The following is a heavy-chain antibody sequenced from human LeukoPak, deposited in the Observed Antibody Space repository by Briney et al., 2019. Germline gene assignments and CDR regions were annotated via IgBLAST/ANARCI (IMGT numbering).Heavy chain of an antibody. D-gene: IGHD4-17*01. CDR2: IYHSGST. Sequence: LRLSCAASGFTFSSYAMSWIRQPPGKGLEWIGYIYHSGSTYYNPSLKSRVTISVDRSKNQFSLKLSSVTAADTAVYYCARVVGDYEGFDCWGQGTLVTVSS. CDR3: ARVVGDYEGFDC. CDR1: GFTFSSYA. V-gene: IGHV4-30-2*01. J-gene: IGHJ4*02.